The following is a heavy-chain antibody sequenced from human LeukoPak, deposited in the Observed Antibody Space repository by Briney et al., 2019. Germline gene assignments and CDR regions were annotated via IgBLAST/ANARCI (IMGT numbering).Heavy chain of an antibody. CDR2: ISYDGSNK. V-gene: IGHV3-30-3*01. D-gene: IGHD3-22*01. CDR1: GFTFSSYA. CDR3: ARAFSITMIVVPGDY. Sequence: PGGSLRLSCAASGFTFSSYAMHWVRQAPGKGREWVAVISYDGSNKYYADSVKGRFTISRDNSKNTLYLQMNSLRAEDTAVYYCARAFSITMIVVPGDYWGQGTLVTVSS. J-gene: IGHJ4*02.